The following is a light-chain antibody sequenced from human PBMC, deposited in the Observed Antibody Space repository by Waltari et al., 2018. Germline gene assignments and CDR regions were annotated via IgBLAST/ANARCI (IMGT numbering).Light chain of an antibody. CDR2: DVF. J-gene: IGLJ2*01. V-gene: IGLV2-14*03. CDR1: NSDLGVYDF. Sequence: QSALTQPASVSGSPGQSITVSCTATNSDLGVYDFVSWYQHHPGQAPKLIIYDVFKRPSGVSIRFSGSKSRNTASLSISGLQADDEGDYSCTSSTFSSPLFGGGTKLTVL. CDR3: TSSTFSSPL.